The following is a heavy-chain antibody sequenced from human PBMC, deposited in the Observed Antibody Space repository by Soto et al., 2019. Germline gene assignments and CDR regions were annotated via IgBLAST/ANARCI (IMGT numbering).Heavy chain of an antibody. V-gene: IGHV4-59*01. D-gene: IGHD3-10*01. CDR1: GGSFSSYY. CDR2: IYYSGST. J-gene: IGHJ5*02. Sequence: SETLSLTCTVSGGSFSSYYWSWIRQPPGKGLEWIGYIYYSGSTNYNPSLKSRVTISVDTSKNQFSLKLSSVTAADTAVYYCARFKDSAAEFLYKPKDLNWFDPWGQGTLVTVSS. CDR3: ARFKDSAAEFLYKPKDLNWFDP.